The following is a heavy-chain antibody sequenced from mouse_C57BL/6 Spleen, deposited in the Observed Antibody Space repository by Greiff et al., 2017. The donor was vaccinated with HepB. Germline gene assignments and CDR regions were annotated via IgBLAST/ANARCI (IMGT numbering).Heavy chain of an antibody. CDR2: ISSGSSTI. J-gene: IGHJ2*01. D-gene: IGHD2-1*01. CDR1: GFTFSDYG. Sequence: EVKLVESGGGLVKPGGSLKLSCAASGFTFSDYGMHWVRQAPEKGLEWVAYISSGSSTIYYADTVKGVFTISRDNAKNTLFLQMTSLRSEDTAMYDCASRIYYGNLFDYWGQGTTLTVSS. CDR3: ASRIYYGNLFDY. V-gene: IGHV5-17*01.